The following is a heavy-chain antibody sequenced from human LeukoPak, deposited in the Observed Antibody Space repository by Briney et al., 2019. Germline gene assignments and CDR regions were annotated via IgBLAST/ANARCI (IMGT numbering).Heavy chain of an antibody. J-gene: IGHJ4*02. CDR3: ARGSSGWYSIDY. Sequence: PWETLSLTCTVSGGSISGYYWHWIRQPAGKGLEWIGRIYSSGATNYNPSLNSRVTMSIDTSKNQFSLKLSSVTAADTAVYYCARGSSGWYSIDYWGQGTLVTVSS. CDR2: IYSSGAT. CDR1: GGSISGYY. V-gene: IGHV4-4*07. D-gene: IGHD6-19*01.